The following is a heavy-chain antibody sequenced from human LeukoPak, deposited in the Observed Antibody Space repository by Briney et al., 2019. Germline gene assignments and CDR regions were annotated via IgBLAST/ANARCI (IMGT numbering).Heavy chain of an antibody. J-gene: IGHJ4*02. CDR2: ISGSGGST. CDR1: GFTFGSYA. CDR3: AKDEGHGSQPG. D-gene: IGHD5-24*01. Sequence: GGSLRLSCAASGFTFGSYAMSWVRQAPGEGLEWVSAISGSGGSTSYADSVKGRFTISRDNSKNTLYLQMNSLRAEDTAVYYCAKDEGHGSQPGWGQGTLVTVSS. V-gene: IGHV3-23*01.